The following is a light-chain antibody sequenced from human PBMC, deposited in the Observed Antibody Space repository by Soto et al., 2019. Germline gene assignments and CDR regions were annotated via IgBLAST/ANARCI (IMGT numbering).Light chain of an antibody. V-gene: IGKV3-11*01. CDR3: QQLTNFRFT. Sequence: EIVLTQSPGTLSLSPGERATLSCRASQSVSSYLAWYQQKPGQAPRLLIYDASNRATGIPARFSGSGSGTDFTLTISSLEPEDFAVYYCQQLTNFRFTFGQGTKLDIK. CDR1: QSVSSY. CDR2: DAS. J-gene: IGKJ2*01.